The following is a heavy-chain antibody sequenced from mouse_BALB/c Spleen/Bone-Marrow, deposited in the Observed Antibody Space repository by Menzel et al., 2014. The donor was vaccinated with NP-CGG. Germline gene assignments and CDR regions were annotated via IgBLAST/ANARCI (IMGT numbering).Heavy chain of an antibody. CDR3: SRKGYGSSDPFAY. CDR2: IYPGGGYT. Sequence: QVHVKQSGAELVRPGTSVKISCKASGYTSTNYWLGWVKQRPGHGLEWIGDIYPGGGYTNYNEKFKGKATLTADTSSSTAYMQLSSLTSEDSAVYFCSRKGYGSSDPFAYWGQGTLVTVSA. J-gene: IGHJ3*01. V-gene: IGHV1-63*02. CDR1: GYTSTNYW. D-gene: IGHD1-1*01.